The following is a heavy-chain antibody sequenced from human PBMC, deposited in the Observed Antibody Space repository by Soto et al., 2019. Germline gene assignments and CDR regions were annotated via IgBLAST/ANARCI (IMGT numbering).Heavy chain of an antibody. J-gene: IGHJ6*02. CDR2: IIPIFGTA. Sequence: SVKVSCKASGGTFSSYAISWVRQAPGQGLEWMGGIIPIFGTANYAQKFQGRVTITADESTSTAYMELSSLRSEDTAVYYCARGIGGYSYGSYYYYYGMDVWGQGTTVTVSS. CDR3: ARGIGGYSYGSYYYYYGMDV. V-gene: IGHV1-69*13. CDR1: GGTFSSYA. D-gene: IGHD5-18*01.